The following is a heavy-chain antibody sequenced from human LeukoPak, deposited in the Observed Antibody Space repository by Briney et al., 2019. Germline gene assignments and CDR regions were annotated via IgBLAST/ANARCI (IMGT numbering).Heavy chain of an antibody. J-gene: IGHJ3*02. Sequence: GGSLRLSCAASGFTFSSYGMHWVRQAPGKGLEWVAVISYDGSNKYYAESVKGRFTISRDNSKNTLYLQMNSLRAEDTAVYYCAKDRSGWVEAFDIWGQGTMVTVSS. CDR3: AKDRSGWVEAFDI. V-gene: IGHV3-30*18. D-gene: IGHD6-19*01. CDR2: ISYDGSNK. CDR1: GFTFSSYG.